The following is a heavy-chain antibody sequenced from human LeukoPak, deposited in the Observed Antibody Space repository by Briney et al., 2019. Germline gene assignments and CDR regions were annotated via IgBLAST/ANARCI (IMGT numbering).Heavy chain of an antibody. CDR1: GYSISSGYY. Sequence: SETLSLTCTVSGYSISSGYYWGWIRQPPGKGLEWIGSIYYSGSTYYNPSLKSRVTISVDTSKNQFSLKLSSVTAADTAVYYCARAAYYDSSGYYYLFDYWGQGTLVTVSS. D-gene: IGHD3-22*01. J-gene: IGHJ4*02. V-gene: IGHV4-38-2*02. CDR3: ARAAYYDSSGYYYLFDY. CDR2: IYYSGST.